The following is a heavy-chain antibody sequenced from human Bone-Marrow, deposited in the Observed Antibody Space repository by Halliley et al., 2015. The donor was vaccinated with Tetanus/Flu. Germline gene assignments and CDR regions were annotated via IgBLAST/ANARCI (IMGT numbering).Heavy chain of an antibody. J-gene: IGHJ4*02. CDR2: ITHTGII. D-gene: IGHD2-15*01. V-gene: IGHV4-34*01. Sequence: LEGIGDITHTGIINYNPSLKSRVNMSVDPSKTQVSLRLRSVTAADTAVDFCARGSRAVVHYFDHWGQGTPVTISS. CDR3: ARGSRAVVHYFDH.